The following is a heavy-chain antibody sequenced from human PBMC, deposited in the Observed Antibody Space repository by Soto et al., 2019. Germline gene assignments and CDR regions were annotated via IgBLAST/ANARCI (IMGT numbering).Heavy chain of an antibody. CDR3: AKAYSNSWPNDWFDP. CDR1: GFTFSSYA. D-gene: IGHD6-13*01. V-gene: IGHV3-23*01. Sequence: EVQLLESGGGWLQPGGSLRLSCAASGFTFSSYAMNWVRQAPGKGLEWVSGITGSGAGSYYSDSVKGRFTISRDNSKNTVYPQMNSLRAEDTAVYYCAKAYSNSWPNDWFDPWGQGTLVTVSS. CDR2: ITGSGAGS. J-gene: IGHJ5*02.